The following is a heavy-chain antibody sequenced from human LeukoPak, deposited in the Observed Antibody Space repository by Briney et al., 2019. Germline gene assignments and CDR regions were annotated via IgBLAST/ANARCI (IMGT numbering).Heavy chain of an antibody. CDR1: GYTFTTYY. J-gene: IGHJ5*02. CDR3: AREWPNTFRFDP. Sequence: ASVKVSCEASGYTFTTYYIHWVRQAPGQGREWLGIINPNSGGTLYAQKFQGRVTMTRDTSTSTVYMELSSLRSEDTAVYYCAREWPNTFRFDPWGQGTLVTVSS. CDR2: INPNSGGT. D-gene: IGHD1/OR15-1a*01. V-gene: IGHV1-46*01.